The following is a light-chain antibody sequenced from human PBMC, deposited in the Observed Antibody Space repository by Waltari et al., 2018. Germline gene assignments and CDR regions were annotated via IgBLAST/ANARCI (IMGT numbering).Light chain of an antibody. Sequence: QSALTQPRSVSGSPGQSVTISCTGTSRDVGGYNYVSWYQQHPGKAPKLMIYDVSKRPCGVPDRFSVTKSGNTASLTISGLQAEDEADYYCCSYAGSYTLVFGTGTKVTVL. CDR2: DVS. V-gene: IGLV2-11*01. J-gene: IGLJ1*01. CDR3: CSYAGSYTLV. CDR1: SRDVGGYNY.